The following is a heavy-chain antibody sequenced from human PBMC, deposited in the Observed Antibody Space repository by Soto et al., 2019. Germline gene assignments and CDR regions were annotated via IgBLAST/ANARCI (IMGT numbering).Heavy chain of an antibody. V-gene: IGHV1-46*04. Sequence: ASVKVSCKASGYPFTSYYIHWVRQAPGQGLEWVGMINPNAGRTAYAQKLQGRVTMTGDTSTGTVYMELSSLRSEDTAVYYCARVDSETHGAIDYWGQGTLVTVSS. CDR1: GYPFTSYY. D-gene: IGHD1-26*01. CDR2: INPNAGRT. CDR3: ARVDSETHGAIDY. J-gene: IGHJ4*02.